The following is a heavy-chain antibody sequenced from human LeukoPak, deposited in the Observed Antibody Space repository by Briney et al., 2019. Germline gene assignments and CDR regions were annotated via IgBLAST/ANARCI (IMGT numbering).Heavy chain of an antibody. CDR1: GGSFSGYY. V-gene: IGHV4-34*01. CDR3: ARAKDIVVVPAAILGGMDV. D-gene: IGHD2-2*02. Sequence: SETLSLTCAVYGGSFSGYYWSWIRQPPGKGLEWIGEINHSGSTNYNPPLKSRVTISVDTSKNQFSLKLSSVTAADTAVYYCARAKDIVVVPAAILGGMDVWGQGTTVTVSS. J-gene: IGHJ6*02. CDR2: INHSGST.